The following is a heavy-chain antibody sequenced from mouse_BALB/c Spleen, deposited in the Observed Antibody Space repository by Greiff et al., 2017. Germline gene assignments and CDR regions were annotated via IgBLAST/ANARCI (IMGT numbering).Heavy chain of an antibody. CDR3: ARAEAMDY. D-gene: IGHD3-2*02. V-gene: IGHV1-31*01. J-gene: IGHJ4*01. Sequence: VQLKESGPELVKPGASVKISCKASGYSFTGYYMHWVKQSHVKSLEWIGRINPYNGATSYNQNFKDKASLTVDKSSSTAYMELHSLTSEDSAVYYCARAEAMDYWGQGTSVTVSS. CDR2: INPYNGAT. CDR1: GYSFTGYY.